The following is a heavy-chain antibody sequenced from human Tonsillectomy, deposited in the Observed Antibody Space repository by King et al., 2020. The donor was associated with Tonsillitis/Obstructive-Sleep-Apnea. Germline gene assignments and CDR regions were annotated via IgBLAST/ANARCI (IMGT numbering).Heavy chain of an antibody. Sequence: VQLVESGGGFVQPGRSLRLSCTASGFTFGDYAMSWVRQAPGKGLEWVGLIRSKAFGGTTEYAASVKGRFTISRDDSKSIAYLQMNSLKTEDTAVYYCARERCGITSCFFGYGLDVWGQGTTVTVSS. V-gene: IGHV3-49*04. CDR1: GFTFGDYA. CDR3: ARERCGITSCFFGYGLDV. D-gene: IGHD2-2*01. CDR2: IRSKAFGGTT. J-gene: IGHJ6*02.